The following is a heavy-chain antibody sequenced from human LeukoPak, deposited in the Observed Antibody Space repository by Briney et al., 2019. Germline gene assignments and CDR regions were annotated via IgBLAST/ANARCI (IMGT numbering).Heavy chain of an antibody. Sequence: GGSLRLSCAASGFTFSSYSMNWVRQAPGKGLEWVSSISSSSSYIYYADSGKGRFTISRDNAKSSLYLQMNSLRAEDTAVYYCASIPPFYYDFWSGVQYYMDVWGKGTTVTVSS. D-gene: IGHD3-3*01. CDR3: ASIPPFYYDFWSGVQYYMDV. V-gene: IGHV3-21*01. CDR1: GFTFSSYS. J-gene: IGHJ6*03. CDR2: ISSSSSYI.